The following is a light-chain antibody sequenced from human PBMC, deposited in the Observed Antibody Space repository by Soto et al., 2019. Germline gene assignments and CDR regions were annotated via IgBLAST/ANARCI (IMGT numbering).Light chain of an antibody. CDR3: QQYNSYSRT. J-gene: IGKJ1*01. CDR2: KAS. CDR1: QSISSW. Sequence: DLQMTQSPSTLSASVGDRVTITCRASQSISSWLAWYQQKPGKAPNLLIYKASNLESGVPSRFSGSGSGTEFTLTISSLQPDDFATYYCQQYNSYSRTFGQGTKVEIK. V-gene: IGKV1-5*03.